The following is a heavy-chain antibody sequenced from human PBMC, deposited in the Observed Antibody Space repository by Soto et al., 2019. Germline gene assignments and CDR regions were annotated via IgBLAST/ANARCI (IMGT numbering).Heavy chain of an antibody. D-gene: IGHD2-8*02. V-gene: IGHV3-53*01. CDR3: ARNPFVVLSDGVVL. CDR1: GFSVSTNY. CDR2: IYVDDNT. Sequence: EVQVEESGGGLIQPGGSLRLSCAASGFSVSTNYMTWVRQAPGKGLEWVSLIYVDDNTHYANSVKGRFTISRDNSKNILYLQMNTLRAEDTAVYYCARNPFVVLSDGVVLWGKGTLVTVSS. J-gene: IGHJ4*02.